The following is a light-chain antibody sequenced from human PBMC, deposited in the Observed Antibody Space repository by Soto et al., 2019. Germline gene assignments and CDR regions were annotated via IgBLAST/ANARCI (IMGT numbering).Light chain of an antibody. CDR1: QSVSSD. Sequence: EIVMTQSPATLSVSPGERATLSCRASQSVSSDLAWYQQKPGQAPRLRIYGASTRATGIPARLSGSGSGTEFTLTISSLQSEDFAVYYCQQYNKWPYTLGQGTKLEIK. CDR3: QQYNKWPYT. J-gene: IGKJ2*01. CDR2: GAS. V-gene: IGKV3-15*01.